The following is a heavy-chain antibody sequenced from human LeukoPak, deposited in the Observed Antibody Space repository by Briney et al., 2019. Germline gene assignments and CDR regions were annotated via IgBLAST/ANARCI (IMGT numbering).Heavy chain of an antibody. Sequence: PGGSLRLSCAASGFTFSSYGTHWVRQAPGKGLEWVAFIRYDGSNKYYADSVKGRFTISRDNSKNTLYLQMNSLRAEDTAVYYCALFPHQLLSYYFDYWGQGTLVTVSS. CDR1: GFTFSSYG. D-gene: IGHD2-2*01. V-gene: IGHV3-30*02. J-gene: IGHJ4*02. CDR3: ALFPHQLLSYYFDY. CDR2: IRYDGSNK.